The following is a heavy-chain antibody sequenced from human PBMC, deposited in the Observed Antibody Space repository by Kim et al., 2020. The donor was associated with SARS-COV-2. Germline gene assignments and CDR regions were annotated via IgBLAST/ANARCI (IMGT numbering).Heavy chain of an antibody. V-gene: IGHV3-30-3*01. D-gene: IGHD6-13*01. CDR1: GFTFSSYA. CDR3: AGGGIAAAGIDYYYGMDV. Sequence: GGSLRLSCAASGFTFSSYAMHWVRQAPGKGLEWVAVISYDGSNKYLVDSVKGRFTISRDYSKNTLYLQMNSLRAEDTAVYYCAGGGIAAAGIDYYYGMDVWGQGTTVTVSS. CDR2: ISYDGSNK. J-gene: IGHJ6*02.